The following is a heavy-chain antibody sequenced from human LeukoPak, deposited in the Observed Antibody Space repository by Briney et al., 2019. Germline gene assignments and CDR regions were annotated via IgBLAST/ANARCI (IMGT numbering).Heavy chain of an antibody. CDR3: GSGPVGTTVP. CDR2: ISGSGSHA. J-gene: IGHJ5*02. Sequence: TGGSLRLSCAASGFSFGSYAMGWTRQAPGQGLEWVSAISGSGSHANYAESVKGRFTISRDNSKNTLYLQMHSLIAADTAVYYYGSGPVGTTVPWGQGTLVTVSS. CDR1: GFSFGSYA. V-gene: IGHV3-23*01. D-gene: IGHD1-1*01.